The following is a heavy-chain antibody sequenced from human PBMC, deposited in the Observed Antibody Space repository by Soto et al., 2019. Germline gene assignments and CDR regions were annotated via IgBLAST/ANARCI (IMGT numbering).Heavy chain of an antibody. CDR1: GYTFTSYA. CDR3: ARGYYGSGSYYLPSDY. CDR2: INAGNGNT. J-gene: IGHJ4*02. Sequence: ASVKVSCKASGYTFTSYAMHWVRQAPGQRLEWMGWINAGNGNTKYSQKFQGRGTITRDTSASTAYMELSSLRSEDTAVYYCARGYYGSGSYYLPSDYWGQGTLVTVSS. V-gene: IGHV1-3*01. D-gene: IGHD3-10*01.